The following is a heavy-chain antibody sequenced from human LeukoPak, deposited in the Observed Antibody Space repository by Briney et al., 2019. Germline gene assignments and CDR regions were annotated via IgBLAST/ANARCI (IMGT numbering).Heavy chain of an antibody. V-gene: IGHV3-74*01. CDR3: ARVSMGCSTISCSNWFDP. CDR1: GFTFSSYW. CDR2: INSDGSST. Sequence: GGSLRLSCAASGFTFSSYWMHWVRQAPGKGLVWVSRINSDGSSTSYADSVKGRFTISRDNAKNTLYLQMNSLRAEDTAVYYCARVSMGCSTISCSNWFDPWGQGTLVTVSS. J-gene: IGHJ5*02. D-gene: IGHD2-2*01.